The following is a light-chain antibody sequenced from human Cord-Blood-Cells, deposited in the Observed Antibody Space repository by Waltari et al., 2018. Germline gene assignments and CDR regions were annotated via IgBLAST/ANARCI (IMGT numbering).Light chain of an antibody. J-gene: IGLJ3*02. CDR1: SLRSYY. Sequence: SSELTQDPAVSVALGQTVRITCQGDSLRSYYARWYQQKPGQAPGLVIYGKNNRPSGIPDRSSGDSSGNTASLTITGAQAEDEADYYGSSRDSSGNHWVFGGGTKLTVL. CDR3: SSRDSSGNHWV. V-gene: IGLV3-19*01. CDR2: GKN.